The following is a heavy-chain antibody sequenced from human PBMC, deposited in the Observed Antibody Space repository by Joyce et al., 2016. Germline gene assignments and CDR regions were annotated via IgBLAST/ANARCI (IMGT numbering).Heavy chain of an antibody. J-gene: IGHJ5*02. Sequence: QVQLQESGPGLVRPSETLSLTCSVSNDSITTSYWSWIRQPPGKGLEWIGYIYYSGSTNHTPTVKSRVVISVNTSKNQFSLKLNSVTTADTAVYYCAKILGDFWSGYYLDPWGQGTLVSVSS. CDR2: IYYSGST. D-gene: IGHD3-3*01. CDR3: AKILGDFWSGYYLDP. CDR1: NDSITTSY. V-gene: IGHV4-59*01.